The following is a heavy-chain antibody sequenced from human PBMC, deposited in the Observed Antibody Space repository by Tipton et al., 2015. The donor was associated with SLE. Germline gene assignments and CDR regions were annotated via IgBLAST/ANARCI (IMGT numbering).Heavy chain of an antibody. V-gene: IGHV4-59*11. J-gene: IGHJ4*02. CDR3: ARGSVVADDY. Sequence: LRLSCTVSGASISCHYWNWIRQTPGEGLEWIGYIFYGRDTNYNPSLKSRVTISIEASKNQLSLTLKYVTAADTAVYYCARGSVVADDYWGQGTLVTVSS. CDR2: IFYGRDT. CDR1: GASISCHY. D-gene: IGHD2-15*01.